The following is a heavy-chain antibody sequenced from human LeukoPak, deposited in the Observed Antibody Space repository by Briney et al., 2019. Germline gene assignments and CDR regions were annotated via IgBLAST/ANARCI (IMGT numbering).Heavy chain of an antibody. D-gene: IGHD6-13*01. CDR3: ARTREQQLVRGGLDS. J-gene: IGHJ4*02. CDR1: GFTFSDYV. Sequence: GGSLRLSCAAPGFTFSDYVIHWVRQAPGKGLEWVAVMSYDGSNTYYADSAKGRFTISRDSPKNTLYLQMNSLRAEDTAVYYCARTREQQLVRGGLDSWGQGTLVTVSS. CDR2: MSYDGSNT. V-gene: IGHV3-30*03.